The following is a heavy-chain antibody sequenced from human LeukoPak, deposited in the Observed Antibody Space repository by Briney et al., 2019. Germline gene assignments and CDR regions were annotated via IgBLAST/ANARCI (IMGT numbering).Heavy chain of an antibody. V-gene: IGHV4-39*01. D-gene: IGHD3-3*01. CDR2: IYYRGST. J-gene: IGHJ4*02. CDR3: ARGLFWSGYYDDH. CDR1: GGSISSDY. Sequence: SETLSLTCTVSGGSISSDYWGWIRQPPGKGLEWIGSIYYRGSTYYNPSLKSRVTISVDTSKNQFSLRLNSVTTADTAVYYCARGLFWSGYYDDHWGQGTLVIVS.